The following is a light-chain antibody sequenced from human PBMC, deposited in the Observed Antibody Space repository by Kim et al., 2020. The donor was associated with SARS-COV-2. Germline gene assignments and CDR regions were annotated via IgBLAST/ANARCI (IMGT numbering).Light chain of an antibody. J-gene: IGKJ1*01. CDR2: GAS. CDR3: QQNYSSPWT. Sequence: ASVGDRVTITCRATQDITNYLDWYQQIPGKAPKVVIYGASQLQSGVPSRFSGSGSGTAFTLTISSLQPEDFATYHCQQNYSSPWTFGQGTKVDIK. V-gene: IGKV1-39*01. CDR1: QDITNY.